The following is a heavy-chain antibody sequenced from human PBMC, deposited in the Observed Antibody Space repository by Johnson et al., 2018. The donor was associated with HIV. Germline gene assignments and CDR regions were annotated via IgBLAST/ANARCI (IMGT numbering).Heavy chain of an antibody. J-gene: IGHJ3*02. CDR1: GFTVSSYT. CDR2: ISYHGSNK. D-gene: IGHD4-23*01. Sequence: QMLLVESGGGLVKPGGSLRLSCTASGFTVSSYTMHWVRQAPGKGLEWVAVISYHGSNKYYADSVKGRFTISRDNSKNTLYLQMNSLRAEDTAVYYCAKLPGGNSGFVDAFDIWGQGTMVTVSS. V-gene: IGHV3-30*18. CDR3: AKLPGGNSGFVDAFDI.